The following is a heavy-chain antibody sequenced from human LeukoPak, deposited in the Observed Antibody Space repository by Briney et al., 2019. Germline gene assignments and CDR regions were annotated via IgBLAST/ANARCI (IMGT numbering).Heavy chain of an antibody. D-gene: IGHD2-8*01. J-gene: IGHJ4*02. V-gene: IGHV3-74*01. CDR2: INSDGSTT. CDR3: TTPGRFGTSGCYPFDY. CDR1: GFTFSNYW. Sequence: GGSLRLSCAAYGFTFSNYWMHWVRQAPGKGLMWVSHINSDGSTTTYADSVKGRFTTSRDNAKNTLYLQMNSLRVEDTAVYYCTTPGRFGTSGCYPFDYWGQGTLVTVSS.